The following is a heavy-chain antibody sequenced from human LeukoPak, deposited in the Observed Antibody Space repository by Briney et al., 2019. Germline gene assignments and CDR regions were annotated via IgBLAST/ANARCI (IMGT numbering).Heavy chain of an antibody. D-gene: IGHD2-2*01. CDR1: GYTFTSYG. CDR3: ARGYCSSTSCLISWFDP. Sequence: ASVKVSCKASGYTFTSYGISWVRQAPGQGLEWMGWISAYNGNTNYAQKLQGRVTMTTDTSMSTAYMELRSLRSDDTAVYYCARGYCSSTSCLISWFDPWGQGTLVTVSS. J-gene: IGHJ5*02. V-gene: IGHV1-18*01. CDR2: ISAYNGNT.